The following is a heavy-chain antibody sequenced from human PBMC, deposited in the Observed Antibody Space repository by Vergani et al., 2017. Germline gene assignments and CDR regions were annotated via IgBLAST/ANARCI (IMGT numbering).Heavy chain of an antibody. Sequence: EVQLLESGGGLVQPGGSLRLSCAASGFTFSSYAMSWVRQAPGKGLEWVGRIKSKTDGGTTDYAAPVKGRFTISRDDSNNTLYLQMNSLKTEDTAVYYCTTASSYYDFWSGYPAYYYYYMDVWGKGTTVTVSS. CDR2: IKSKTDGGTT. CDR1: GFTFSSYA. D-gene: IGHD3-3*01. CDR3: TTASSYYDFWSGYPAYYYYYMDV. J-gene: IGHJ6*03. V-gene: IGHV3-15*01.